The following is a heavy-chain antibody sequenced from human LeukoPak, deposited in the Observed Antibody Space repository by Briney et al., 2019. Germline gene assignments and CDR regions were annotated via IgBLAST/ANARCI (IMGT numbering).Heavy chain of an antibody. V-gene: IGHV3-21*01. J-gene: IGHJ4*02. CDR1: GLTFSSYI. Sequence: GGSLRLSFPASGLTFSSYIMNWVRQARWKGLDWVSSISSISSYIYYAGSVKGRFTIPRDNAKNSLYLQMNSLRAEDTAVYYCARGDYDILTGYSPFDYWGQGTLVTVSS. CDR2: ISSISSYI. CDR3: ARGDYDILTGYSPFDY. D-gene: IGHD3-9*01.